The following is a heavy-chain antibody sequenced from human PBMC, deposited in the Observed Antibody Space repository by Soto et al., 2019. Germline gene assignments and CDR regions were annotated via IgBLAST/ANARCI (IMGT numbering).Heavy chain of an antibody. CDR2: IYHSGNT. CDR1: GGSITTGGSY. Sequence: NPSETLSLTCTASGGSITTGGSYWSWIRQHPGKGLEWIGNIYHSGNTYYNPSLKSRLTISVDTSKNHFSLMVDSVTAADTAVYYCARARFQVLYGKPYFDSWGQGTLVTVSS. V-gene: IGHV4-31*03. D-gene: IGHD2-2*02. J-gene: IGHJ4*02. CDR3: ARARFQVLYGKPYFDS.